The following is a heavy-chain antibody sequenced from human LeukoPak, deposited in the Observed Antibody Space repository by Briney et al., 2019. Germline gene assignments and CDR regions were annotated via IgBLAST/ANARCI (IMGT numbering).Heavy chain of an antibody. J-gene: IGHJ6*02. CDR3: AKDKALNYYYGMDV. CDR2: ISWNSGSI. CDR1: GFTFDDYA. V-gene: IGHV3-9*01. Sequence: PGGSLRLSCAASGFTFDDYAMHWVRQAPGKGLEWVSGISWNSGSIGYADSVKGRSTISRDNAKNSLYLQMNSLRAEDTALYYCAKDKALNYYYGMDVWGQGTTVTVSS.